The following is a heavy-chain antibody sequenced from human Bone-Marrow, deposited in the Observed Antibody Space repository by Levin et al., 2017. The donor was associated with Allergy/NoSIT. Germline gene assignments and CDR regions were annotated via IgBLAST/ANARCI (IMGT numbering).Heavy chain of an antibody. CDR2: INHSGST. CDR3: ARVWGDIVVVPAAPQGYYFDY. Sequence: SETLSLTCAVYGGSFSGYYWSWIRQPPGKGLEWIGEINHSGSTNYNPSLKSRVTISVDTSKNQFSLKLSSVTAADTAVYYCARVWGDIVVVPAAPQGYYFDYWGQGTLVTVSS. CDR1: GGSFSGYY. D-gene: IGHD2-2*01. V-gene: IGHV4-34*01. J-gene: IGHJ4*02.